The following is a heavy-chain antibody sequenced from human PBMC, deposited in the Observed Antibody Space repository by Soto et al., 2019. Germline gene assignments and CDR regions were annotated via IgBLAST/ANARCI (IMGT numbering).Heavy chain of an antibody. CDR3: AKEVTSGSYSHYYYGLDV. CDR1: GFTLSSYA. D-gene: IGHD1-26*01. Sequence: SLRLSCAASGFTLSSYAMSWVRQAPGKGLEWVSAISGSGNRTFHADSVKGRFTISRDNAKNALYLQMNSLRVEDTAVYYCAKEVTSGSYSHYYYGLDVWGQANMVTVSS. CDR2: ISGSGNRT. V-gene: IGHV3-23*01. J-gene: IGHJ6*02.